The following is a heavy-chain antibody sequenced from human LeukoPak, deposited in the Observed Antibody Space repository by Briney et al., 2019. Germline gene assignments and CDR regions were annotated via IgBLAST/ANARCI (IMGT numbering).Heavy chain of an antibody. CDR3: ARGITIFGVLIQVGFDP. V-gene: IGHV4-39*07. CDR1: GGSISSSSCY. CDR2: IYYSGST. Sequence: SETLSLTCTVAGGSISSSSCYWGWIRQPPGKGLEWIGSIYYSGSTYYNPSLKSRVTISVDTSKNQFSLKLSSVTAADTAVYYCARGITIFGVLIQVGFDPWGQGTLVTVSS. J-gene: IGHJ5*02. D-gene: IGHD3-3*01.